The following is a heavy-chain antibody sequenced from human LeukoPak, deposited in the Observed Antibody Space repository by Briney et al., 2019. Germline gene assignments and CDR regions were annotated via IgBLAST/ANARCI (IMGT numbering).Heavy chain of an antibody. CDR2: ISSSSSYI. J-gene: IGHJ4*02. V-gene: IGHV3-21*01. Sequence: KPRGSLRLSCAASGFTFSSYSMNWVRQAPGKGLEWVSSISSSSSYIYYADSVKGRFTISRDNAKNSLYLQMNSLRVEDTAVYYCARGPSITMIVVEYDYWGQGTLVTVSS. D-gene: IGHD3-22*01. CDR3: ARGPSITMIVVEYDY. CDR1: GFTFSSYS.